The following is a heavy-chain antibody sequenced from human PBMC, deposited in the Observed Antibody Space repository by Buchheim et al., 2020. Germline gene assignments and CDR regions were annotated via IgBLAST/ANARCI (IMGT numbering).Heavy chain of an antibody. V-gene: IGHV4-59*08. CDR2: IYYSGNT. CDR3: ARLDYGDYSWYFDY. Sequence: QVQLRESGPGLVKPSETLSLTCTVSGGSIGSHYWSWIRQPPGKGLEWIGNIYYSGNTNYNPSLKSRVTISVDKSKIHFSLKLNSVTAADTAVYYCARLDYGDYSWYFDYWGQGAL. J-gene: IGHJ4*02. CDR1: GGSIGSHY. D-gene: IGHD4-17*01.